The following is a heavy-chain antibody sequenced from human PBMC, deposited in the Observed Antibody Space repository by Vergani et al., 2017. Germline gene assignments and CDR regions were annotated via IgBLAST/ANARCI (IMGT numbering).Heavy chain of an antibody. CDR1: GGSISSYY. Sequence: QVQLQESGPGLVKPSETLSLTCTVSGGSISSYYWSWIRQPAGKGLEWIGRIYTSGSTNYNPSLKSRVTMSVDTSKNPFSLKLSSVTAADTAVYYCARDFAGRELPWFDPWGQGTLVTVSS. CDR3: ARDFAGRELPWFDP. J-gene: IGHJ5*02. D-gene: IGHD1-26*01. V-gene: IGHV4-4*07. CDR2: IYTSGST.